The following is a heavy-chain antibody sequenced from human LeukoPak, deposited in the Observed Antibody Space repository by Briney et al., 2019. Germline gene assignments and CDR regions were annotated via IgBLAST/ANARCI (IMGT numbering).Heavy chain of an antibody. D-gene: IGHD1-26*01. CDR1: GYTFTDYY. CDR2: VDPEDGET. Sequence: ASVKISCKVSGYTFTDYYMHWAQQAPGKGLEWMGLVDPEDGETIYAEKFQGRVTITADTSTDTAYMELSSLRSEDTAVYYCATVPTEWELLLENDAFDIWGQGTMVTVSS. CDR3: ATVPTEWELLLENDAFDI. J-gene: IGHJ3*02. V-gene: IGHV1-69-2*01.